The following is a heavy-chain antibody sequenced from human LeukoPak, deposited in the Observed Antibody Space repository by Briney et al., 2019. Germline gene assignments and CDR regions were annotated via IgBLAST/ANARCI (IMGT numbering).Heavy chain of an antibody. Sequence: SETLSLTCTVSGGSISSYYWGWIRQPPGKGLEWIGYIYYSGGTNYNPSLKSRVTISVDTSKNQFSLKLSSVTAADTAVYYCARVRGGSSGWGIDYWGQGTLVTVSS. CDR3: ARVRGGSSGWGIDY. J-gene: IGHJ4*02. D-gene: IGHD6-19*01. CDR1: GGSISSYY. CDR2: IYYSGGT. V-gene: IGHV4-59*01.